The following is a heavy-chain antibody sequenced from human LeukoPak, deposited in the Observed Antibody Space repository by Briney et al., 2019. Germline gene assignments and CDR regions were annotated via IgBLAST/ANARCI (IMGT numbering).Heavy chain of an antibody. J-gene: IGHJ6*02. V-gene: IGHV3-30-3*01. CDR3: ARDKRGPNNPEIYYYYYGMDV. CDR2: ISYDGSNK. Sequence: GGSLRLCCAASGFTFSSYAMHWVRQAAGKGLEWVAVISYDGSNKYYADSVKGRFTISRDNSKNTLYLQMNSLRAEDTAVYYCARDKRGPNNPEIYYYYYGMDVWGQGTTVTVSS. D-gene: IGHD1/OR15-1a*01. CDR1: GFTFSSYA.